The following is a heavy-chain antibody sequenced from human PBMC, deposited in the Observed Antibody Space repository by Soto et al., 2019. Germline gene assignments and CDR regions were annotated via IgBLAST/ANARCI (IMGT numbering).Heavy chain of an antibody. CDR2: ISGSGGST. V-gene: IGHV3-23*01. J-gene: IGHJ6*02. CDR1: GFTFSSYA. Sequence: HPGGSLRLSCAASGFTFSSYAMSWVRQAPGKGLEWVSAISGSGGSTYYADSVKGRFTISRDNSKNTLYLQMNSLRAEDTAVYYCAKSSDSSSWYSYYYYYGMAVSGQGTTVTVSS. D-gene: IGHD6-13*01. CDR3: AKSSDSSSWYSYYYYYGMAV.